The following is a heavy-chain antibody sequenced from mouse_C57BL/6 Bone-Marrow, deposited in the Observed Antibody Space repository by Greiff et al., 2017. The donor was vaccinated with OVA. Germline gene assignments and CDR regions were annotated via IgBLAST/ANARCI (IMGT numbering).Heavy chain of an antibody. CDR1: GYTFTSYW. Sequence: EVQLQESGTVLARPGASVKMSCKTSGYTFTSYWMHWVNQRPGQGLEWIGAIYPGNSDTSYNQKFKGKAKLTAVTSASTAYLELSSLTNEDSAVYYCTRHYYYCSSPDYWGQGTTLTVSS. CDR2: IYPGNSDT. D-gene: IGHD1-1*01. V-gene: IGHV1-5*01. J-gene: IGHJ2*01. CDR3: TRHYYYCSSPDY.